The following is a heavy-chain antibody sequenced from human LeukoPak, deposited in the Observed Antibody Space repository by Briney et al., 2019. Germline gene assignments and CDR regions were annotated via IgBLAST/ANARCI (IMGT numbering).Heavy chain of an antibody. D-gene: IGHD3-10*01. Sequence: ASVKVSCKASGGTFSSYAISWVRQAPGQGLEWMGWINPNSGGTNHAQKFQGRVTMTRDTSINTAYMELSRLRSDDTAVYYCARDYYGSGSYEFDYWGQGILVTVSS. V-gene: IGHV1-2*02. J-gene: IGHJ4*02. CDR1: GGTFSSYA. CDR2: INPNSGGT. CDR3: ARDYYGSGSYEFDY.